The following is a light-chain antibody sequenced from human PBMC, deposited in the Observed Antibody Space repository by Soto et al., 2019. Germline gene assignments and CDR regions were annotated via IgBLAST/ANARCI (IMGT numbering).Light chain of an antibody. Sequence: DIQMTQSPSTLSASVGDRVTITCRASQSIRTWLAWYQQKPGRVPKLLIYDASSLESGVPSRFSGGGSGTVFTLTISSLQPDDLATYYCQQYNSYSPYTFGQGTKLEI. CDR3: QQYNSYSPYT. CDR1: QSIRTW. J-gene: IGKJ2*01. CDR2: DAS. V-gene: IGKV1-5*01.